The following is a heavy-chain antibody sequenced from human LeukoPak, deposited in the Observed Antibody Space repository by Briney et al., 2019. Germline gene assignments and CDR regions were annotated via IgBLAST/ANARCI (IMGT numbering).Heavy chain of an antibody. D-gene: IGHD3-3*01. CDR1: GFTFSSYA. Sequence: GGSLRLSCAASGFTFSSYAMSWVRQAPGKGLEWVSAISGSGGSTYYADSVKGRFTISRDNSKNTLYLQMNSLRAEDTAVYYCAKALPLYDFWSGSYGDYWGQGTLVTVSS. CDR2: ISGSGGST. V-gene: IGHV3-23*01. CDR3: AKALPLYDFWSGSYGDY. J-gene: IGHJ4*02.